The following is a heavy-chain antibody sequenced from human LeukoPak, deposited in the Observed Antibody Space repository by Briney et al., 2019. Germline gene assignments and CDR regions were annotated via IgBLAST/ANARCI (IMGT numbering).Heavy chain of an antibody. CDR3: ARVGYSSTGFDP. V-gene: IGHV4-30-2*01. Sequence: PSETLSLTCTVSGGSISSGGYYWSWIRQPPGKGLVWIGYIYHSGSTYYNPSLKSRVTISVDRSKNQFSLKLSSVTAADTAVYYCARVGYSSTGFDPWGQGTLVTVSS. D-gene: IGHD6-13*01. CDR1: GGSISSGGYY. CDR2: IYHSGST. J-gene: IGHJ5*02.